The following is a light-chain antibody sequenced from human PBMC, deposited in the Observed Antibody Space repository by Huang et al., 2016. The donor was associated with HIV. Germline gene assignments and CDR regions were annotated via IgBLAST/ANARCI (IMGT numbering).Light chain of an antibody. V-gene: IGKV4-1*01. CDR3: QQYYSTRT. CDR1: QSVLYSSNNKNY. CDR2: WAD. J-gene: IGKJ1*01. Sequence: DIVMTQSPDSLAVSLGERATINCKSSQSVLYSSNNKNYLAWYQKRPGQPPKLLIYWADTRESGGTDRFSGSGSGTDFTLTISSLQAEDVAVYYCQQYYSTRTFGQGTKVEIK.